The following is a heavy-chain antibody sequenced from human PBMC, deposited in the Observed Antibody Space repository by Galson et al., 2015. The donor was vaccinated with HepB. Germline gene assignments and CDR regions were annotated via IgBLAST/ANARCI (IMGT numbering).Heavy chain of an antibody. D-gene: IGHD5-24*01. CDR1: GVTFSGSA. Sequence: SLRLSCAASGVTFSGSAMHWVRQASGKGLEWVGRIRNKADGDATAYAVSVNGRFTISRDDSKNTAYLQMNSLRPEDTAVYYCARVRRDGYNYGGFDYWGQGTLVTVSS. J-gene: IGHJ4*02. CDR2: IRNKADGDAT. CDR3: ARVRRDGYNYGGFDY. V-gene: IGHV3-73*01.